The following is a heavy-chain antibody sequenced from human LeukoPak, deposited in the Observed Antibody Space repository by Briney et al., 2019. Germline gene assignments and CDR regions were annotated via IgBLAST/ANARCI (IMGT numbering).Heavy chain of an antibody. CDR3: AIFGYSGYDWDY. CDR2: ITIGSNYI. D-gene: IGHD5-12*01. Sequence: PGGSLRLSCAASGFTFSRYNMNWVRQAPGKGLEWVSSITIGSNYIYYADSVKGRFTISRDNAKKSLYLQMNSLRAEDTAVYYCAIFGYSGYDWDYWGQGTLVTVSS. CDR1: GFTFSRYN. J-gene: IGHJ4*02. V-gene: IGHV3-21*01.